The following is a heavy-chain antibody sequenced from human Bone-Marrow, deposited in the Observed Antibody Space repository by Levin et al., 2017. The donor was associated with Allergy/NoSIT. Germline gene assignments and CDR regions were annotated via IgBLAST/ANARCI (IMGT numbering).Heavy chain of an antibody. CDR1: GFTFRNYE. Sequence: GGSLRLSCAASGFTFRNYEMNWVRQAPGKGLEWVSYISGTSNTIYYGDSVKGRFTISRDNAKNSLFLQMNSLKVEDTAVYYCARDESGSYPGVFDYWGQGILVAVSS. CDR2: ISGTSNTI. D-gene: IGHD2-15*01. CDR3: ARDESGSYPGVFDY. J-gene: IGHJ4*02. V-gene: IGHV3-48*03.